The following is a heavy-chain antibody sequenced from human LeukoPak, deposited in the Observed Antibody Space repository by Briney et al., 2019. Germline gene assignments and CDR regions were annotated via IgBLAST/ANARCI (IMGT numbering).Heavy chain of an antibody. CDR1: GGSISKSGYY. CDR3: ARDGSDNWGQFDF. Sequence: SETLSLTCTVSGGSISKSGYYWGWIRQPPGKGLEWIANIYYSGSTYYNPSLQSRVTISVNTSKNQFFLNLRSVTAADSAVYYCARDGSDNWGQFDFWGQGALVTVSS. D-gene: IGHD1-1*01. V-gene: IGHV4-39*07. CDR2: IYYSGST. J-gene: IGHJ4*02.